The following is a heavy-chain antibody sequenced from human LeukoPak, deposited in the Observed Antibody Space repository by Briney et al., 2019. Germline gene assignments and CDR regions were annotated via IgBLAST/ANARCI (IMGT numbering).Heavy chain of an antibody. Sequence: GGSLRLSCAASGFTFSSYGMHWVRQAPGKGLEWVAFIRYDGSNKYYADSVKGRFTISRDNSKNTLYLQMNSLRAEDTAVYYCAKDRGFYGDLDAFDIWGQGTMVTVSS. J-gene: IGHJ3*02. V-gene: IGHV3-30*02. D-gene: IGHD4-17*01. CDR2: IRYDGSNK. CDR3: AKDRGFYGDLDAFDI. CDR1: GFTFSSYG.